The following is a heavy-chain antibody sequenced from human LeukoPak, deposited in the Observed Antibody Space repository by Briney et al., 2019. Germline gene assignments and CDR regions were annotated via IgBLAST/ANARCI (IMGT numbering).Heavy chain of an antibody. Sequence: GGSLRLSCAASGFTFSDYYMTWIRQAPGKGLEWVSYISSSSRYKNYADSVKGRFTISRDNAKNSLYLEMNSLRDEGTAVYYCARSASAHGTTGEYWGQGILVTVSS. J-gene: IGHJ4*02. CDR2: ISSSSRYK. V-gene: IGHV3-11*06. CDR3: ARSASAHGTTGEY. D-gene: IGHD1-1*01. CDR1: GFTFSDYY.